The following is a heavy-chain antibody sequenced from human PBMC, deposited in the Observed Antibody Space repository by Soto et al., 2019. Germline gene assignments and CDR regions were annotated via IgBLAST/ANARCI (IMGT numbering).Heavy chain of an antibody. V-gene: IGHV3-7*01. CDR1: GFTFSSYW. CDR2: IKQDGSEK. Sequence: GGSLRLSCAASGFTFSSYWMSWVRQAPGKGLEWVANIKQDGSEKYYVDSVKGRFTISRDNAKNSLYLQMNSLRAEDTAVYYCARYFDWLKGYYYGMDVWGQGTTVTISS. D-gene: IGHD3-9*01. CDR3: ARYFDWLKGYYYGMDV. J-gene: IGHJ6*02.